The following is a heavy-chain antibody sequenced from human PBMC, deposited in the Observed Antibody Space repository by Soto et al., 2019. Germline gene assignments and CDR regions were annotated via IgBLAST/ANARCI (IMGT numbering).Heavy chain of an antibody. CDR3: GGRPAGFDI. CDR2: IKEDGSQK. CDR1: GFTFSRFW. J-gene: IGHJ3*02. V-gene: IGHV3-7*05. D-gene: IGHD1-26*01. Sequence: EVQVVESGGDLVQPGGSLSLSCAASGFTFSRFWMSWARQAPGKGLEWVATIKEDGSQKYYVDSVKGRFSISRDNAKNFLQFQNNRPREEDTAVLYCGGRPAGFDILGQGKTGTVS.